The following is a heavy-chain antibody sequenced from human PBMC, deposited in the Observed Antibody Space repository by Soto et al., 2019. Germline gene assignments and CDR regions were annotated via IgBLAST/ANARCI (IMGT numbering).Heavy chain of an antibody. V-gene: IGHV4-59*01. J-gene: IGHJ3*02. D-gene: IGHD4-17*01. CDR1: GGSINTYY. CDR3: ARGHLRGIDAFDI. CDR2: VYYSGNT. Sequence: PSETLSLTCTVSGGSINTYYWSWIRQPPGKGLEWIGYVYYSGNTNYNPPLKSRVTISIDTSKNQFSLNLRSVTAADTAVHYCARGHLRGIDAFDIWGQRTMVTVS.